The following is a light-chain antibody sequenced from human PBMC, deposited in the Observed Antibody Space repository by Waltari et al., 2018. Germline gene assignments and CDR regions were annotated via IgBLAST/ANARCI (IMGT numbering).Light chain of an antibody. Sequence: QAVVTQEPSLPVSPGGTATLTCGPSTGPVPHVHYPSWFHQNPGQAPRTLIYDTNNKHAWKPARFSGSLLGGKAALTLSGAQPEDEAEYYCLLSYSDARVFGGGTKVTVL. CDR2: DTN. V-gene: IGLV7-46*01. CDR1: TGPVPHVHY. CDR3: LLSYSDARV. J-gene: IGLJ3*02.